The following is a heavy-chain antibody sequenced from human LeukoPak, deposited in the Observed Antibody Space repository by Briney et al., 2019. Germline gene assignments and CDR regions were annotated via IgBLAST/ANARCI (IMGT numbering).Heavy chain of an antibody. Sequence: GASVKVSCKASGYTFTSYVIQWVRQAPGQRLEWMGWINAGNGNTKYSQEFQDRVTITRDTSASTAYMELSSLRSEDMAVYYCARARYETRIWPKSRYDYYHYMDVWGKGTTVTVSS. J-gene: IGHJ6*03. D-gene: IGHD3-3*01. CDR1: GYTFTSYV. CDR2: INAGNGNT. CDR3: ARARYETRIWPKSRYDYYHYMDV. V-gene: IGHV1-3*03.